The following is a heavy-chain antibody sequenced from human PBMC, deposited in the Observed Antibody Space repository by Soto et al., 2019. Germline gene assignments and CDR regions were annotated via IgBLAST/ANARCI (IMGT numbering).Heavy chain of an antibody. Sequence: PGGSLRLSCAASGFTFSSYGMHWVRQAPGKGLEWVAVISYDGSNKYYADSVKGRFTISRDNSKNTLYLQMNSLRAEDTAVYYCAKDMRQQWLAYYYYGMDVWGQGTTVTVSS. CDR2: ISYDGSNK. V-gene: IGHV3-30*18. CDR1: GFTFSSYG. CDR3: AKDMRQQWLAYYYYGMDV. D-gene: IGHD6-19*01. J-gene: IGHJ6*02.